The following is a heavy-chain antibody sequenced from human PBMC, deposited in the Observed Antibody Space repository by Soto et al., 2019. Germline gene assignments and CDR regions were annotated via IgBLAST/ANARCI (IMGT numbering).Heavy chain of an antibody. CDR2: IIPIFGTA. CDR1: GGTFSSYA. CDR3: ARWDFKRWLQHASFDY. Sequence: QVQLVQSGAEVKKPWSSVKVSCKSSGGTFSSYAISWVRQAPGQGLEWMGGIIPIFGTANYAQKFQGRVTITADESTSTAYMELSSLRSEDTAVYYCARWDFKRWLQHASFDYWGQGTLVTVSS. D-gene: IGHD5-18*01. V-gene: IGHV1-69*01. J-gene: IGHJ4*02.